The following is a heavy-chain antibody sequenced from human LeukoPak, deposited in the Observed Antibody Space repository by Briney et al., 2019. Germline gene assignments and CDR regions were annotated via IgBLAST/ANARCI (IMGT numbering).Heavy chain of an antibody. V-gene: IGHV4-4*07. CDR1: GVSINSYW. CDR2: IYTTGMT. D-gene: IGHD3-16*02. CDR3: ARAGYTISSYRFDY. Sequence: PSETLSLTCSVSGVSINSYWRSWIRQPAGRGLEFIGRIYTTGMTNYNPSLKSRVSMSVDTSKNNFSLELRSVTAADTAVYFCARAGYTISSYRFDYWGQGALVIVSS. J-gene: IGHJ4*02.